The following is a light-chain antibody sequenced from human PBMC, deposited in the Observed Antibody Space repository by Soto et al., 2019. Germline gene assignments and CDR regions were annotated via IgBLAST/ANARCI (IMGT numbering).Light chain of an antibody. CDR2: DVS. Sequence: QSALTQPASVSGSPGQSITISCTGTSSDVGGYNYVSWYQQHPGKAPKLMIYDVSNRPSGVSNRFSGSKSGNTASLTISGLQAEDEADYYCNSYTSGTTLVFGTGTKPTVL. V-gene: IGLV2-14*03. CDR1: SSDVGGYNY. CDR3: NSYTSGTTLV. J-gene: IGLJ1*01.